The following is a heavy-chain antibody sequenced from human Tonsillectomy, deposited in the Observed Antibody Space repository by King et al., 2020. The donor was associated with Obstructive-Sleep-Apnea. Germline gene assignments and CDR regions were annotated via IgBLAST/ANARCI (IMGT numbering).Heavy chain of an antibody. J-gene: IGHJ4*02. Sequence: QLVQSGAEVKKPGESLKISCKGSGYSFTSYWIGWVRQMPGKGLEWMGIIYPGDSDTRNSPSFQGQVTISADKSISTAYLQWSSLKASDTAMYYCASFTMVRGVIISSPVDYWGQGTLVTVSS. D-gene: IGHD3-10*01. CDR1: GYSFTSYW. V-gene: IGHV5-51*01. CDR3: ASFTMVRGVIISSPVDY. CDR2: IYPGDSDT.